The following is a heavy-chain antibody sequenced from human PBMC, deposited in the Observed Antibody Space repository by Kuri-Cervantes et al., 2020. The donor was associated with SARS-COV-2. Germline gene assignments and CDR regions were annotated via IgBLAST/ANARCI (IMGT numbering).Heavy chain of an antibody. J-gene: IGHJ4*02. CDR2: ISGSGGST. D-gene: IGHD6-13*01. V-gene: IGHV3-23*01. CDR3: AKKFESSGIAAAGTEMYFDY. Sequence: GESLKISCAASGFTFSSYAMGWVRQAPGKGLEWVSAISGSGGSTYYADSVKGRFTISRDNSKNTLYLQMNSLRAEDTAVYYCAKKFESSGIAAAGTEMYFDYWGQGTLVTVSS. CDR1: GFTFSSYA.